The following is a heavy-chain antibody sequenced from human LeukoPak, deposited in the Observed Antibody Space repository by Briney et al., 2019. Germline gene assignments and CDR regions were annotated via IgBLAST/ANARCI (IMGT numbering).Heavy chain of an antibody. CDR1: GYSFTKYA. CDR3: ARISGDFGHLGDP. Sequence: SVKVSCKASGYSFTKYAMNWVRQAPGHGLEWMGWINTKTGNPTYAQGFTGRFVFSLDTSVSTAFLQISSLKAEDTAVYYCARISGDFGHLGDPWGQGTLVTVSS. D-gene: IGHD3-16*01. V-gene: IGHV7-4-1*02. J-gene: IGHJ5*02. CDR2: INTKTGNP.